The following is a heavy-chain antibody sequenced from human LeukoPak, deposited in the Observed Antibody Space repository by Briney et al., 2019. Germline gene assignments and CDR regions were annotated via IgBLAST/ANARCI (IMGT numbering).Heavy chain of an antibody. V-gene: IGHV4-61*02. J-gene: IGHJ4*02. CDR1: GGSISSGSYY. Sequence: PSQTLSLTCTVSGGSISSGSYYWSWIRQPAGKGLEWIGRIYTSGSTNYNPSLKSRVTISVDTSKNQFSLKLSSVTAADTAVYYCARDLAAAALGYGGQGTLVTVSS. D-gene: IGHD6-13*01. CDR2: IYTSGST. CDR3: ARDLAAAALGY.